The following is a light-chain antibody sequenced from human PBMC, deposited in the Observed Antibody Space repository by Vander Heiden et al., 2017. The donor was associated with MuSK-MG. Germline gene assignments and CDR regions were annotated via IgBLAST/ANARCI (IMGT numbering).Light chain of an antibody. Sequence: DIVMTQSPLSLTVTPGEPASISCRSSQSLLHSNGYTYLDWYLQKPGQFPQMLIYFVSHRASVVPDRCSASGSGTDFTLKISRVEAEDVGVYYCMQARHGRTFGQGTKVEIK. V-gene: IGKV2-28*01. CDR3: MQARHGRT. CDR2: FVS. J-gene: IGKJ1*01. CDR1: QSLLHSNGYTY.